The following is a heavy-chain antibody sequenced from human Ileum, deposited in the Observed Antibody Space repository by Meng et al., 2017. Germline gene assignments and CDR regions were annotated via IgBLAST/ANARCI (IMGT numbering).Heavy chain of an antibody. Sequence: ASVKVSCKTSGYTLTTYSINWVRQAPGQGLEWMGRINPNKGDTDYAQKFQGRVTMTRDTSIGTAYMELTRLKSDDTAVYYCASGGAGTYTGLNSWGQGTLVTVSS. V-gene: IGHV1-2*06. CDR1: GYTLTTYS. D-gene: IGHD3-16*01. CDR3: ASGGAGTYTGLNS. CDR2: INPNKGDT. J-gene: IGHJ5*02.